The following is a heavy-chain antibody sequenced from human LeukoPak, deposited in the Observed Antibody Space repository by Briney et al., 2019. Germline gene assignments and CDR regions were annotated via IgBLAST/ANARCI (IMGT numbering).Heavy chain of an antibody. V-gene: IGHV3-74*01. CDR1: GFTFSRFL. D-gene: IGHD6-19*01. CDR3: ARDLAGSIDY. Sequence: GGSLRLSCAASGFTFSRFLMHWVRQAPGNGLVWVSLISNDGRTTRYADSVKGRFTISRDNAKNTLYLEINSLRAEDTAVYYCARDLAGSIDYWGQGTLVTVSS. CDR2: ISNDGRTT. J-gene: IGHJ4*02.